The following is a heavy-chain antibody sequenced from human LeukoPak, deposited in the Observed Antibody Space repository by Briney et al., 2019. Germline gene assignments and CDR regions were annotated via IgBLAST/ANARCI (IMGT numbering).Heavy chain of an antibody. CDR3: ARDTPQHLKRFDY. Sequence: ASVKVSCKASGYTLNKFGMSWVRHAPGQGLEWLGWINTYNGNTKIGENFQGRVTKTTEPSTSTVYMELTSLRPDDTAVYFCARDTPQHLKRFDYWGQGTLVTVSS. CDR2: INTYNGNT. CDR1: GYTLNKFG. D-gene: IGHD6-13*01. V-gene: IGHV1-18*01. J-gene: IGHJ4*02.